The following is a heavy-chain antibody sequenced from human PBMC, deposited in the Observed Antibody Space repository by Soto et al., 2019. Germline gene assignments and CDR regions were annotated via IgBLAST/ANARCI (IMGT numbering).Heavy chain of an antibody. V-gene: IGHV3-7*01. J-gene: IGHJ4*02. CDR2: IKQDGSEK. Sequence: HPGGSLRLSCGASGFSFTRFSMSWDSQAPEKGLEWVANIKQDGSEKYYVDSVKGRFTISRDNAKNSLYLQMNSLRAEDTAVYYCARDLRDSSDYWGQGTLVTVSS. CDR3: ARDLRDSSDY. CDR1: GFSFTRFS. D-gene: IGHD5-18*01.